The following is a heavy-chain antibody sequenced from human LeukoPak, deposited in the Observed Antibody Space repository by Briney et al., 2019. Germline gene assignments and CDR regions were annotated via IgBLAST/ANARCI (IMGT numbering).Heavy chain of an antibody. D-gene: IGHD3-10*01. CDR3: AKDARRGLWFGELLES. V-gene: IGHV3-30*02. CDR1: GFTFSSYG. J-gene: IGHJ4*02. CDR2: IRYDGSNK. Sequence: GGSLRLSCAASGFTFSSYGMHWVRQAPGKGLEWVAFIRYDGSNKYYADSVEGRFTISRDNSKNTLYLQMNSLRAEDTAVYYCAKDARRGLWFGELLESGGQGTLVTVSS.